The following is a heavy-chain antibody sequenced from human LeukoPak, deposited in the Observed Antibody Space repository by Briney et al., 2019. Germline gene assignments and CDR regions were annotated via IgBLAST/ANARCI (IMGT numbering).Heavy chain of an antibody. CDR3: ARARSHMTPSDY. CDR2: IYESGQTT. J-gene: IGHJ4*02. D-gene: IGHD2-21*01. Sequence: GGSLRLSCVGSGFTFSSHAMSWVRQAPEKGLEWVSGIYESGQTTHYADSVKGRFTISRDNAKNSLYLQMNSLRAEDTALYYCARARSHMTPSDYWGQGTLVTVSS. CDR1: GFTFSSHA. V-gene: IGHV3-23*01.